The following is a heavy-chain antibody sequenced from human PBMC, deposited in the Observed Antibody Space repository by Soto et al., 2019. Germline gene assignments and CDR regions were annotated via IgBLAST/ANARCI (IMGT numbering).Heavy chain of an antibody. CDR2: ISYDGSNK. Sequence: QVQLVESGGGVVQPGRSLRLSCAASGFTFSSYGMHWVRQAPGKGLEWVAVISYDGSNKYYADSVKGRFTISRDNSKNTLYLQMNSLRAEDTAVYYCAKAVGYCSSSSCRDYYYYYCMDVWGQGTTVTVSS. D-gene: IGHD2-2*01. J-gene: IGHJ6*02. CDR3: AKAVGYCSSSSCRDYYYYYCMDV. V-gene: IGHV3-30*18. CDR1: GFTFSSYG.